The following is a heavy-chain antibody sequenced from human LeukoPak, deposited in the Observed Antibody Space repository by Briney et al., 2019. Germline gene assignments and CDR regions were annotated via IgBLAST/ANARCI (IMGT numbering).Heavy chain of an antibody. Sequence: GASVKVSCKASGYTFTGYYMHWVRQAPGQGREWMGRINPNSGGTNYAQKFQGRVTMPRHTSISTAYMELSSLRSDDTAMYYCARDSSSGWYYFDYWGQGTLVTVSS. CDR3: ARDSSSGWYYFDY. CDR2: INPNSGGT. J-gene: IGHJ4*02. D-gene: IGHD6-19*01. V-gene: IGHV1-2*06. CDR1: GYTFTGYY.